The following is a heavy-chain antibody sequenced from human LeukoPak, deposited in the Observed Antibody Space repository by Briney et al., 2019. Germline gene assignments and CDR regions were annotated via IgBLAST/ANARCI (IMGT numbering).Heavy chain of an antibody. V-gene: IGHV4-34*01. CDR2: INHSGST. CDR3: ARLVWFGEYGMDV. J-gene: IGHJ6*02. D-gene: IGHD3-10*01. Sequence: SETLSLTCAVYGGSFSGYYWSWIRQPPGKGLEWIGEINHSGSTNYNPSLKSRVTISVDTSKNQFSLKLSSVTAADTAVYYCARLVWFGEYGMDVWGQGTTVTVSS. CDR1: GGSFSGYY.